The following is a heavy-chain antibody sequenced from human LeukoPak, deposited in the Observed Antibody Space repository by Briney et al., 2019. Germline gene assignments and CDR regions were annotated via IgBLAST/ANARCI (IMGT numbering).Heavy chain of an antibody. J-gene: IGHJ4*02. V-gene: IGHV3-23*01. Sequence: GGSLRLSCAASGFTFSDYYMSWIRQAPGKGLEWVSAISASGSYTYYADSVEGRFTISRDNSKNTLYLQMNSLRAEDTAVYYCANGDYYFDYWGQGTLVTVSS. D-gene: IGHD7-27*01. CDR1: GFTFSDYY. CDR3: ANGDYYFDY. CDR2: ISASGSYT.